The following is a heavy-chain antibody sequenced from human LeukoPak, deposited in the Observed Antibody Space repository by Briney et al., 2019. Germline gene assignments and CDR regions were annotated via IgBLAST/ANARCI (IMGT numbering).Heavy chain of an antibody. V-gene: IGHV3-74*01. Sequence: PGGSLRLSCAASGFTFSSYLMHWVRQAPGKGLVWVSRISDWSSTSYADSVKGRFTISRDNAKNTLYLQMNSLRAEDTAVYYCARANYYGSGRAAFDIWGQGTMVTVSS. D-gene: IGHD3-10*01. CDR1: GFTFSSYL. J-gene: IGHJ3*02. CDR2: ISDWSST. CDR3: ARANYYGSGRAAFDI.